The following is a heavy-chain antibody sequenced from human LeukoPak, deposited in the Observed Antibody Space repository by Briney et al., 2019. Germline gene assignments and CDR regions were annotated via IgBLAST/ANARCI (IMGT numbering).Heavy chain of an antibody. CDR3: ARDLASPPYNWFDP. Sequence: SETLSLTCTVSGASINNYYWSWIRQPAGKGLEWIGRIHGGGSTSYNPSLKSRVTVSIDTSKNQFSLKLSSMTAADTAVYYCARDLASPPYNWFDPWGQGTLVTVSS. V-gene: IGHV4-4*07. CDR2: IHGGGST. J-gene: IGHJ5*02. CDR1: GASINNYY. D-gene: IGHD3-3*02.